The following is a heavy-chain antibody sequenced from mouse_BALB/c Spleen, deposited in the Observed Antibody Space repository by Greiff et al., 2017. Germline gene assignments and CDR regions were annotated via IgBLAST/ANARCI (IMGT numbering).Heavy chain of an antibody. CDR1: GFTFSSFG. D-gene: IGHD2-1*01. CDR2: ISSGSSTI. Sequence: EVMLVESGGGLVQPGGSRKLSCAASGFTFSSFGMHWVRQAPEKGLEWVAYISSGSSTIYYADTVKGRFTISRDNPKNTLFLQMTSLRSEDTAMYYCARWNGNLAYWGQGTLVTVSA. CDR3: ARWNGNLAY. J-gene: IGHJ3*01. V-gene: IGHV5-17*02.